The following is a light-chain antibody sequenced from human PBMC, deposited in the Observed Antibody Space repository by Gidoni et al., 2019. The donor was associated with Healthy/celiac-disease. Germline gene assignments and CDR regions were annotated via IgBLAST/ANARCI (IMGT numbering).Light chain of an antibody. CDR1: SLRSYY. V-gene: IGLV3-19*01. Sequence: LTQDPAVSVALGQTVRITCQGDSLRSYYASWYQQKPGQAPVLVIYGKNNRPSGIPDRFSGSSSGNTASLTITGAQAEDEADYYCNSRDSSGNHVVFGGGTKLTVL. CDR3: NSRDSSGNHVV. J-gene: IGLJ2*01. CDR2: GKN.